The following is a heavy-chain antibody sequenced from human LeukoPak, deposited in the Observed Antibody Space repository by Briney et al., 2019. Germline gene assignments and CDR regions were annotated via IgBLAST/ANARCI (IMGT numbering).Heavy chain of an antibody. D-gene: IGHD3-22*01. V-gene: IGHV3-23*01. Sequence: GGSLRLSCAASGFTFSSYAMSWVRQAPGKGLEGVSGISSSGGSTYYADSVKGRFTISRDSSKNTLYLEMNSLRAEDTAVYYCVRDRPSGYYYDSSNYYFDYWGQGTLVTVSS. CDR3: VRDRPSGYYYDSSNYYFDY. J-gene: IGHJ4*02. CDR1: GFTFSSYA. CDR2: ISSSGGST.